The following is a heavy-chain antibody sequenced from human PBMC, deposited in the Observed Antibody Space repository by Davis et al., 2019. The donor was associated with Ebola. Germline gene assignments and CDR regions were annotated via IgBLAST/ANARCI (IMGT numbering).Heavy chain of an antibody. J-gene: IGHJ4*02. CDR3: AKGTTVLLPAALLSM. D-gene: IGHD2-2*01. CDR2: ISGTRGST. Sequence: GESLKISCAASGFTFTSYDMTWVRQAPGKGLEWVSAISGTRGSTHYADSVKGRFTISRDNSKNTLYLQMNGLRVEDTAVFFCAKGTTVLLPAALLSMWGQGILVTVSS. CDR1: GFTFTSYD. V-gene: IGHV3-23*01.